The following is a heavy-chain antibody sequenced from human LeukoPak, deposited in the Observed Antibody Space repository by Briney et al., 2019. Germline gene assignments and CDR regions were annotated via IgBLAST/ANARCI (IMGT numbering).Heavy chain of an antibody. J-gene: IGHJ6*02. CDR1: GFTFSSYH. CDR3: ARGFCRRIHCAYGLDV. D-gene: IGHD2-15*01. V-gene: IGHV3-48*02. CDR2: ISSSSSSR. Sequence: GGSLRLSCAATGFTFSSYHMNWVRQAPGRGLEWVSYISSSSSSRFYADSVKGRFTISRDNAKNSVSLQMNSLRDEDTAVYFCARGFCRRIHCAYGLDVWGQGTTVTVSS.